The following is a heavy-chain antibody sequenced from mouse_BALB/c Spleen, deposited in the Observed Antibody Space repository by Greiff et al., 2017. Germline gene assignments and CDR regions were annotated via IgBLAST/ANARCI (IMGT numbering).Heavy chain of an antibody. V-gene: IGHV14-3*02. CDR3: ARATTVVDFDY. Sequence: VQLKQSGAELVKPGASVKLSCTASGFNIKDTYMHWVKQRPEQGLEWIGRIDPANGNTKYDPKFQGKATITADTSSNTAYLQLSSLTSEDTAVYYCARATTVVDFDYWGQGTTLTVSS. D-gene: IGHD1-1*01. J-gene: IGHJ2*01. CDR1: GFNIKDTY. CDR2: IDPANGNT.